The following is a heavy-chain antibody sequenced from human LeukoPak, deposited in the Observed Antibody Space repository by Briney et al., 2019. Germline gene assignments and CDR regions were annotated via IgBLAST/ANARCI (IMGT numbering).Heavy chain of an antibody. J-gene: IGHJ4*02. D-gene: IGHD6-13*01. CDR1: GFTFSSYA. Sequence: GGSLRLSCAASGFTFSSYAMSWVRQAPGKGLEWVSAISGSGGGTYYADSVKGRFTISRDNSKNTLYLQMNSLRAEDTAVYFCAKQSAGSAAWYSLHYDFWGQGTLVTVSS. V-gene: IGHV3-23*01. CDR2: ISGSGGGT. CDR3: AKQSAGSAAWYSLHYDF.